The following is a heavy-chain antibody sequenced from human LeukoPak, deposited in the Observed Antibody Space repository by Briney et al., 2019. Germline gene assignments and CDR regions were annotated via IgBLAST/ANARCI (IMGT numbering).Heavy chain of an antibody. CDR1: GGSIRSYY. D-gene: IGHD5-12*01. J-gene: IGHJ4*02. CDR2: IYYSGGT. CDR3: ARRRGRGYDLPSKYYFDY. V-gene: IGHV4-59*08. Sequence: SETLSLTCTVSGGSIRSYYWSWIRQPPGKGLEWIGYIYYSGGTNYNPSLKSRVTISVDTSRNQFSLKLSSVTAADTAVYYCARRRGRGYDLPSKYYFDYWGQGTLVTVSS.